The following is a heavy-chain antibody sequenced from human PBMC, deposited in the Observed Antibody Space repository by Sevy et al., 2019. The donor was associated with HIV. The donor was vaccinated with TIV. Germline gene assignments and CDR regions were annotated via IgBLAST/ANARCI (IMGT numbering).Heavy chain of an antibody. CDR1: GFTFSKYS. J-gene: IGHJ4*02. V-gene: IGHV3-23*01. D-gene: IGHD3-16*01. CDR2: LSFGCGEI. CDR3: GKGGLNKPHDY. Sequence: GGSLRLSCAASGFTFSKYSMSWVRQPPGKGLEWVSTLSFGCGEINYADSVKGRFTISRDNSKSSVYLQMNNLRPEDTGVVLCGKGGLNKPHDYWCQGTLVTVSS.